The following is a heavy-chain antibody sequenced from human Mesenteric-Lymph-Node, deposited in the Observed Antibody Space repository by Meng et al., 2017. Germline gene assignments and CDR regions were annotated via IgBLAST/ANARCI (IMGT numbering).Heavy chain of an antibody. CDR2: IYYSGST. CDR1: GGSISSGGYY. D-gene: IGHD5-24*01. Sequence: QVPLQESRPGLVTPSQTLSLTCTVSGGSISSGGYYWSWIRQHPGKGLEWIGYIYYSGSTYYNPSLKSRVTISVDTSKNQFSLKLSSVTAADTAVYYCARHPDGYRVPFDYWGQGTLVTVAS. J-gene: IGHJ4*02. CDR3: ARHPDGYRVPFDY. V-gene: IGHV4-31*03.